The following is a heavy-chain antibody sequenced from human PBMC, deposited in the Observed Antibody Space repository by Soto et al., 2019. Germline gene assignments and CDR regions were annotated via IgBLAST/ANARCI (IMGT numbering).Heavy chain of an antibody. J-gene: IGHJ3*01. CDR3: TRGLGSLDPFDA. V-gene: IGHV3-23*01. CDR1: GFIFNNYV. D-gene: IGHD3-16*01. CDR2: VKGNGGST. Sequence: EVLLLESGGGFVQPGGSLRLSCAASGFIFNNYVMTWVRQAPGKGLEWVSGVKGNGGSTHYADSGKGRFTISRDDSKNALYLQMNSLRADDTAVYHCTRGLGSLDPFDAWGPGTRVTVSS.